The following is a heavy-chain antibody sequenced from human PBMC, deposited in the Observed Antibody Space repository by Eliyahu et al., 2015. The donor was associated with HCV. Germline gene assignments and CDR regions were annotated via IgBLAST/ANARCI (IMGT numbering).Heavy chain of an antibody. CDR3: ARDRGRDTYWYFDL. CDR2: IWYDGSNK. CDR1: GFTFSSYG. Sequence: QVQLVESGGGVVQPGRSLRLSCAASGFTFSSYGMHWVRQAPGKGLEWVAVIWYDGSNKYYADSVKGRFTISRDNSKNTLYLQMNSLRAEDTAVYYCARDRGRDTYWYFDLWGRGTLVTVSS. D-gene: IGHD5-24*01. J-gene: IGHJ2*01. V-gene: IGHV3-33*01.